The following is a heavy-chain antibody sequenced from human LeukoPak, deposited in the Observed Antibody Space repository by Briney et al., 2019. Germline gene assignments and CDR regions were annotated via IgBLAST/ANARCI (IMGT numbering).Heavy chain of an antibody. V-gene: IGHV3-15*01. CDR3: FSDYYVVH. CDR1: GFTFDDYG. Sequence: GGSLRLSCAASGFTFDDYGMSWVRQAPGKGLEWVGRIKSKTDGGTTDYAAPVKGRSTISRDDSKNTLYLQMNSLKTEDTAVYYCFSDYYVVHWGQGTLVTVSS. CDR2: IKSKTDGGTT. D-gene: IGHD3-10*02. J-gene: IGHJ4*02.